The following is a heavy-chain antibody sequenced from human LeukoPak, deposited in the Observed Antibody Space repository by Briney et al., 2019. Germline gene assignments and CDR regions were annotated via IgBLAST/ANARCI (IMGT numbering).Heavy chain of an antibody. Sequence: PGGSLRLSCAASGFTFSSYGMHWVRQAPGKGLEWVAVISYDGSNKYYADSVKGRFTISRDNSKNTLYLQMNSLRAEDTAVYYCARAYSSSWYLGSAFDIWGQGTMVTVSS. V-gene: IGHV3-30*03. D-gene: IGHD6-13*01. CDR1: GFTFSSYG. J-gene: IGHJ3*02. CDR2: ISYDGSNK. CDR3: ARAYSSSWYLGSAFDI.